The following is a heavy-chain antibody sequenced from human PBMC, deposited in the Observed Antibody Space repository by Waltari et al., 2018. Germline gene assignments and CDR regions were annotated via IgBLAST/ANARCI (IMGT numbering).Heavy chain of an antibody. V-gene: IGHV4-59*01. Sequence: QVQLQESGPGLVKPSETLSLTCTVSGGSISSYYWSWIRQPPGKGLEWIGYIYYSGSTNNNPSLKSRVTISVDTSKNQFSLKLSSVTAADTAVYYCAGTARITIFGVVPNPWGQGTLVAVSS. D-gene: IGHD3-3*01. CDR3: AGTARITIFGVVPNP. CDR2: IYYSGST. J-gene: IGHJ5*02. CDR1: GGSISSYY.